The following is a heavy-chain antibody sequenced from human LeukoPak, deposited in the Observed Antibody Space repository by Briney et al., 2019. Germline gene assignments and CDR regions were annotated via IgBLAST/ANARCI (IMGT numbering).Heavy chain of an antibody. J-gene: IGHJ5*02. CDR2: INHSGST. D-gene: IGHD6-13*01. CDR3: ASLTDSSNRFTFDL. CDR1: GGSFSDYY. Sequence: SETLSLTCAVYGGSFSDYYWSWLRQPPGKGLEWIGEINHSGSTNYNPSLTSRVTLSVDTSKNQFSLQLSSVTAADTAVYYCASLTDSSNRFTFDLWGQGTLVTVSS. V-gene: IGHV4-34*01.